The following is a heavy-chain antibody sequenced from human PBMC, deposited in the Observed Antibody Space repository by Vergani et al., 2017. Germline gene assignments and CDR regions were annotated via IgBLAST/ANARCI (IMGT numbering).Heavy chain of an antibody. D-gene: IGHD2-2*01. Sequence: QVQLVQSGAEVKKPGASVKVSCKASGYTFTSYGISWVRQAPGQGLEWMGWSSAYNGNTNYAQKLQGRVTLTTDTSTSTAYMELRSLRADDTAVYYCAREYCSSTSCYFDYWGQGTLVTVSS. CDR3: AREYCSSTSCYFDY. J-gene: IGHJ4*02. CDR2: SSAYNGNT. V-gene: IGHV1-18*01. CDR1: GYTFTSYG.